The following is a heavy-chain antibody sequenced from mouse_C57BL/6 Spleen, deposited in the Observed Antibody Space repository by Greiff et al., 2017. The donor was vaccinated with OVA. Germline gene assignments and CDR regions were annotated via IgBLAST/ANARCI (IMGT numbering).Heavy chain of an antibody. D-gene: IGHD1-1*01. CDR1: GFTFSDFY. CDR3: ARDGGTTGYKTWFAY. Sequence: EVKLMESGGGLVQSGRSLRLSCATSGFTFSDFYMEWVRQAPGKGLEWIAASRNKANDYTTEYSASVKGRFIVSRDTSQSILYLQMNALRAEDTAIYYGARDGGTTGYKTWFAYWGQGTLVTVSA. J-gene: IGHJ3*01. CDR2: SRNKANDYTT. V-gene: IGHV7-1*01.